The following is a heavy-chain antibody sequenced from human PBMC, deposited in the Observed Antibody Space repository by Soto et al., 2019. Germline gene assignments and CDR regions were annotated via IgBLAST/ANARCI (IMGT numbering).Heavy chain of an antibody. CDR1: GGSISSGDYY. V-gene: IGHV4-30-4*01. CDR2: IYSNEYT. J-gene: IGHJ5*02. D-gene: IGHD3-16*01. CDR3: AGGALGYNWFDP. Sequence: QVQLQESGPGLVKASQTLSITCTVSGGSISSGDYYWSWIRQPPGKGPEWIGYIYSNEYTSYEPSLKSRVTISLDTSKNPFSLNPNSVTAADTAVYYCAGGALGYNWFDPWGQGTLVTVSS.